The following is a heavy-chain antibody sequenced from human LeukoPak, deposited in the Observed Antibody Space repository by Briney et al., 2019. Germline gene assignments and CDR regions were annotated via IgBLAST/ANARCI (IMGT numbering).Heavy chain of an antibody. Sequence: ASVKVSCKASGGTFSSYAISWVRQAPGQGLEWMGGIIPIFGTANYAQKFQARVTITADESTSTAYMELSSLRSEDTAVYYCARPLLYSSSWYGPLGYWGQGTLVTVSS. J-gene: IGHJ4*02. V-gene: IGHV1-69*01. D-gene: IGHD6-13*01. CDR2: IIPIFGTA. CDR3: ARPLLYSSSWYGPLGY. CDR1: GGTFSSYA.